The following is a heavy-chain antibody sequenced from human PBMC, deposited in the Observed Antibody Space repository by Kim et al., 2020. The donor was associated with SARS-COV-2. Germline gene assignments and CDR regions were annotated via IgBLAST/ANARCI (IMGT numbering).Heavy chain of an antibody. J-gene: IGHJ3*02. D-gene: IGHD2-15*01. CDR3: ARATGDWLSWWAPGNAFDI. CDR2: IKQDGSEK. CDR1: GFTFSSYW. Sequence: GGSLRLSCAASGFTFSSYWMSWVRQAPGKGLEWVANIKQDGSEKYYVDSVKGRFTISRDNAKNSLYLQMNSLRAEDTAVYYCARATGDWLSWWAPGNAFDIWGQGTMVTVSS. V-gene: IGHV3-7*01.